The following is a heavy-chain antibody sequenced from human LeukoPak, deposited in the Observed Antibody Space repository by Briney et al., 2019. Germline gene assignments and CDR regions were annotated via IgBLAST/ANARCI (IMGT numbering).Heavy chain of an antibody. Sequence: SETLSLTCTVSGYSISSGYYWGWIRQSPGEGLEWIGSIYHSGSTYYNPSLKSRVTISVDTSKNQFSLKLSSVTAADAAVYYCARDYNRNDFYGDYRYLQHWGQGTLVTVSS. D-gene: IGHD4-17*01. CDR2: IYHSGST. CDR1: GYSISSGYY. J-gene: IGHJ1*01. CDR3: ARDYNRNDFYGDYRYLQH. V-gene: IGHV4-38-2*02.